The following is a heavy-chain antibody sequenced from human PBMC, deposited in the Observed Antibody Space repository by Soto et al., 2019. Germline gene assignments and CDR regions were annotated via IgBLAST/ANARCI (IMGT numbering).Heavy chain of an antibody. V-gene: IGHV3-23*01. CDR3: AKDVFADSKPFDY. D-gene: IGHD2-21*01. CDR1: GFTFRDYG. Sequence: GGSLILSCAVSGFTFRDYGMSWVRQAPGQGLEGVSAISGRGDRTYYADSVKGRFTISRDNSKNTLYLQMNTLRAEDTAIYFCAKDVFADSKPFDYWGQGTLVTVS. J-gene: IGHJ4*02. CDR2: ISGRGDRT.